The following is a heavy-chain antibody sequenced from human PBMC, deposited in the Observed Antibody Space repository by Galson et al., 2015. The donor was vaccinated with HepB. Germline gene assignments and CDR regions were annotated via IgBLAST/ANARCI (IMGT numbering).Heavy chain of an antibody. CDR2: ISPYNGNT. CDR3: ATDGYTDYPFEY. Sequence: SCKASGYTFTNYGLSWVRQAPGQGFEWMGWISPYNGNTKYVQKFQGRVTMTTDTSTSTAYMEMRSLTSDDTAVYYCATDGYTDYPFEYWGQGTLVTVSS. D-gene: IGHD5-24*01. V-gene: IGHV1-18*04. CDR1: GYTFTNYG. J-gene: IGHJ4*02.